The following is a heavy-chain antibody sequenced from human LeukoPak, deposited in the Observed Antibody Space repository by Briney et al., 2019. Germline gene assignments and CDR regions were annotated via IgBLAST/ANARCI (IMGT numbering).Heavy chain of an antibody. J-gene: IGHJ4*02. Sequence: GGSLRLSCAASGFTFSDYYMSWIRQAPGKGLEWVSYISSRSSHTNYADSVKGRFTISRDNAKNSLYLQTNSLRAEDTAVYYCARFSSGWYYFDYWGQGTLVTVSS. CDR1: GFTFSDYY. CDR3: ARFSSGWYYFDY. V-gene: IGHV3-11*03. CDR2: ISSRSSHT. D-gene: IGHD6-19*01.